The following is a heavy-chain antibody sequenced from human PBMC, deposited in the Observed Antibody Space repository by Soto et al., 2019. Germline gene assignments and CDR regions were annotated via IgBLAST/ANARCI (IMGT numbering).Heavy chain of an antibody. CDR3: ARAPGSSSHSGYFDC. J-gene: IGHJ4*01. D-gene: IGHD6-6*01. CDR1: GGTFSSYT. CDR2: IIPILGIA. V-gene: IGHV1-69*02. Sequence: QVQLVQSGAEVKKPGSSVKVSCTASGGTFSSYTISWVRQAPGQGLEWMGRIIPILGIANYAQKFQGRVTITADKSTSTAYMVPGSLSSEYTAVYYCARAPGSSSHSGYFDCWGHGTLVTVSS.